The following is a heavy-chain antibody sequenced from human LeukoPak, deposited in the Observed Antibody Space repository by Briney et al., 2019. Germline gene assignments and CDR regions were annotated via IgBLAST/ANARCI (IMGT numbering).Heavy chain of an antibody. CDR1: GFTFSSYA. Sequence: GGSLRLSCAASGFTFSSYAMSWVRQAPGKGLEWASAISGSGGSTYYADSVKGRFTISRDNSKNTLYLQMNSLRAEDTAVYYCAKDREYYDFWSGQYYFDYWGQGTLVTVSS. V-gene: IGHV3-23*01. D-gene: IGHD3-3*01. J-gene: IGHJ4*02. CDR3: AKDREYYDFWSGQYYFDY. CDR2: ISGSGGST.